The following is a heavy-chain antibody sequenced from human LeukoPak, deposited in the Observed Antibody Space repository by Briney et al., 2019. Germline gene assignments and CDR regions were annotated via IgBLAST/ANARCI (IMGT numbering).Heavy chain of an antibody. V-gene: IGHV4-34*01. D-gene: IGHD3-22*01. CDR3: ARFYDSSGYDY. J-gene: IGHJ4*02. CDR2: INHSGST. Sequence: SETLSLTCAVYGGSFSGYYWSWIRQPPGKGLEWIGEINHSGSTNYNPSLKSRFTISVDTSKNQFSLKLSSVTAADTAVYYCARFYDSSGYDYWGQGTLVTVSS. CDR1: GGSFSGYY.